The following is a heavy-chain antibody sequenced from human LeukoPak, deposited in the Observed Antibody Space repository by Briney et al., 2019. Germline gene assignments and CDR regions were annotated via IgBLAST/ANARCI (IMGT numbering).Heavy chain of an antibody. CDR3: TTLAGVVPAAEYYYYYYYMDV. CDR1: GFTFSNAW. V-gene: IGHV3-15*01. Sequence: AGGSLRLSCAASGFTFSNAWMSWVRQAPGKGLEWVGRIKSKTDGGTTDYAAPVKGRFTISRDDSKNTLYLQMNSLKTEDTAVYYCTTLAGVVPAAEYYYYYYYMDVWGKGTTVTVSS. J-gene: IGHJ6*03. D-gene: IGHD2-2*01. CDR2: IKSKTDGGTT.